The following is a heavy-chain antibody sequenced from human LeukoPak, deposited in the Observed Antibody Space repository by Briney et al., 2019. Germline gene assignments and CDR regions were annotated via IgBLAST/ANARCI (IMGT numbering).Heavy chain of an antibody. V-gene: IGHV1-2*02. J-gene: IGHJ4*02. CDR2: INPNSGGT. D-gene: IGHD6-13*01. CDR3: ARSSRVAAAGPDY. CDR1: GYTFTGYY. Sequence: ASVKVSCKASGYTFTGYYMHWVRQAPGQGREWMGWINPNSGGTNYAQKFQGRVTMTRDTSISTAYMELSRLRSDDTAVYYCARSSRVAAAGPDYWGQGTLVTVTS.